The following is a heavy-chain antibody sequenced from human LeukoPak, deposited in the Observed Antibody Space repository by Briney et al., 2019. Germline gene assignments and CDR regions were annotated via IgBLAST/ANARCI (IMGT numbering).Heavy chain of an antibody. J-gene: IGHJ5*02. CDR1: GFTFSSYS. CDR3: ARGRYYDSSGHNWFDP. D-gene: IGHD3-22*01. Sequence: PGGSLRLSCAASGFTFSSYSMNWVRQAPGKGLEWVSYISSSSSTIYYADSVKGRFTISRDNAKNSLYLQMNSLRVEDTAVYYCARGRYYDSSGHNWFDPWGQGTLVTVSS. V-gene: IGHV3-48*04. CDR2: ISSSSSTI.